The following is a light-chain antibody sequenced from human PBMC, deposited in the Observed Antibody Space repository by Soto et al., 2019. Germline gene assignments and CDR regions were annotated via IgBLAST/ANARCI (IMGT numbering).Light chain of an antibody. CDR1: QSVSSNY. CDR3: QQYGSSLIT. Sequence: IVLTPSPGTLSLSPGERVTLSCRASQSVSSNYLAWYQQKPGQAPRLLIYGASTRATGIPDRFSGSGSGTDFTLTISRLEPEDFAVYYCQQYGSSLITFGQGTRLEIK. V-gene: IGKV3-20*01. CDR2: GAS. J-gene: IGKJ5*01.